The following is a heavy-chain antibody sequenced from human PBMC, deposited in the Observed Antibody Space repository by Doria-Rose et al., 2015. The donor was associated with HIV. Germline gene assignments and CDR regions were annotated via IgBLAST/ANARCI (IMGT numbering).Heavy chain of an antibody. Sequence: KPGASVRVSCKASGSTFTSSHVHWVRQAPGQGLERMGIINPSDSTTSYAQKFQGRVTLTRDTSTSTVYMELSSLRSEDSAVYYCARAVRNGWNELEDYWGQGTLVNGSA. J-gene: IGHJ4*02. CDR1: GSTFTSSH. CDR2: INPSDSTT. CDR3: ARAVRNGWNELEDY. D-gene: IGHD1-1*01. V-gene: IGHV1-46*01.